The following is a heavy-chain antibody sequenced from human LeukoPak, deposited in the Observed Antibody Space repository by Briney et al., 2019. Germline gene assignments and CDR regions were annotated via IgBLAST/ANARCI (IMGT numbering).Heavy chain of an antibody. Sequence: GGSLRLSCTASGFTFGPYTMNWVRQAPGKGLEWVSYISSSSDTIYYADSVKGRFTISRDNSKNTLYLQMNSLRAEDTAVYYCAKPSLITMTTQPHDYWGQGTLVTVSS. CDR2: ISSSSDTI. J-gene: IGHJ4*02. V-gene: IGHV3-48*01. CDR1: GFTFGPYT. D-gene: IGHD3-22*01. CDR3: AKPSLITMTTQPHDY.